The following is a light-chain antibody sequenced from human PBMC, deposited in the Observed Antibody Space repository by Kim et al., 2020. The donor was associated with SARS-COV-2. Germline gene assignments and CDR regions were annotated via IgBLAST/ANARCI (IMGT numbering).Light chain of an antibody. J-gene: IGLJ2*01. CDR2: GKN. CDR3: NSRDSSGNLVV. Sequence: SSELTQDPAVSVALGQTVRITCQGDSLRSYYASWYQQKPGQAPVLVIYGKNNRPSWIPDRFSGSSSGNTASLTITGAQAEDEADYYCNSRDSSGNLVVFG. CDR1: SLRSYY. V-gene: IGLV3-19*01.